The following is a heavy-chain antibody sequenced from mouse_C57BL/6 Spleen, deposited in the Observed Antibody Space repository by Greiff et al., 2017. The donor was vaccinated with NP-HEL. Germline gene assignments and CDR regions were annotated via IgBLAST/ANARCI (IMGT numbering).Heavy chain of an antibody. CDR1: GYTFTSYW. J-gene: IGHJ4*01. CDR3: ARDGSGPYYAMDY. V-gene: IGHV1-69*01. Sequence: QVQLQQPGAELVMPGASVKLSCKASGYTFTSYWMHWVKQRPGQGLEWIGEIDPSVSYPTYNKKFKGKSTLTVDKSSSTAYMQLRSLTSEDSAVYYCARDGSGPYYAMDYWGQGTSVTVSS. CDR2: IDPSVSYP. D-gene: IGHD3-2*02.